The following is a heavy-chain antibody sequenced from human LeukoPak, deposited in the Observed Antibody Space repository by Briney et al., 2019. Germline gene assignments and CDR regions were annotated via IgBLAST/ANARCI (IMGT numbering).Heavy chain of an antibody. Sequence: GGSLRLSCAASGFTFSSYAMNWVRQAPGKGLEWVSYISSSSNTIYYADSVKGRFTISRDNAKSSLYLQMNSLRAEDTAVYYCARGYGHYFYYYYMDVWGKGTTVTVSS. J-gene: IGHJ6*03. CDR3: ARGYGHYFYYYYMDV. V-gene: IGHV3-48*01. CDR2: ISSSSNTI. D-gene: IGHD5-18*01. CDR1: GFTFSSYA.